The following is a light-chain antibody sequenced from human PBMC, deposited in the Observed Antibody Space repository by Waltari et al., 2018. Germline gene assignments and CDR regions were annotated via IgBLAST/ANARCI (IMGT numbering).Light chain of an antibody. V-gene: IGKV4-1*01. CDR3: QQYYGSPYT. J-gene: IGKJ2*01. CDR2: WAS. Sequence: DIVMTQSPDSLAVSLGERDTISCKSSQSVLYTSNNMNYLAWYQQKPGQPPKLLIYWASTRESGVPDRFSGSGSGTDFTLTISSLQAEDVAVYYCQQYYGSPYTFGQGTKLEIK. CDR1: QSVLYTSNNMNY.